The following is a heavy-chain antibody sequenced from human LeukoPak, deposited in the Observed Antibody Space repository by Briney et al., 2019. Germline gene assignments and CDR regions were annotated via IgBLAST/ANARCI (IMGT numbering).Heavy chain of an antibody. Sequence: SETLSLTCTVSGGSISGYYCSWVRQPPGKGLEWIGYIYTSGSTNYNPSLKSRVTISVDTSKNQFSLRLSSVTAADTAMYFCARAYSRSYSHFDDWGQGTLVTVSS. D-gene: IGHD1-26*01. V-gene: IGHV4-4*09. CDR3: ARAYSRSYSHFDD. CDR2: IYTSGST. CDR1: GGSISGYY. J-gene: IGHJ4*02.